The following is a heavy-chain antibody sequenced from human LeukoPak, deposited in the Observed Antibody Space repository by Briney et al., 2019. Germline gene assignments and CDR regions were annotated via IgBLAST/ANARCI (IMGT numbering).Heavy chain of an antibody. D-gene: IGHD6-6*01. Sequence: GGSLRLSCAASGFTFSSYSMNWVRQAPGKGLEWVSSISSSSSYIYYADSVKGRFTISRDNAKNSLYLQMNSLRAEDTAVYYCARGRIAARGNRPYYFDYWGQGTLVTVSS. V-gene: IGHV3-21*01. CDR2: ISSSSSYI. CDR3: ARGRIAARGNRPYYFDY. J-gene: IGHJ4*02. CDR1: GFTFSSYS.